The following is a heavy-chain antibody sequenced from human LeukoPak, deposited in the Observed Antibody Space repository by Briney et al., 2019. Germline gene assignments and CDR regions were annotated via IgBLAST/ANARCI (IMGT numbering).Heavy chain of an antibody. CDR3: ARDQVATVEGFDP. V-gene: IGHV1-46*01. J-gene: IGHJ5*02. D-gene: IGHD4-23*01. CDR2: INPSGGST. CDR1: GYTFTSYY. Sequence: ASVKVSCKASGYTFTSYYMHWVRQAPGQGLEWMGIINPSGGSTSYAQKFQGRVTMTRDTSTSTVYMELSSLRFGDTAVYYCARDQVATVEGFDPWGQGTLVTVSS.